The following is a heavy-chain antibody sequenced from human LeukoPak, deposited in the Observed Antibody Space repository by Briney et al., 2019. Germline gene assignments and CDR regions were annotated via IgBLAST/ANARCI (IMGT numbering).Heavy chain of an antibody. CDR1: GFTFSSFD. J-gene: IGHJ6*02. CDR3: AKLQSDGLRTYYGMDV. V-gene: IGHV3-23*01. Sequence: PGGSLRLSCAASGFTFSSFDMNWVRRAPGKGLEWVSAISDSGRSTYYTDSVKGRFTISRDNSKNTLYLRMNSLRAEDTAVYYCAKLQSDGLRTYYGMDVWGQGTTVTVSS. D-gene: IGHD4-17*01. CDR2: ISDSGRST.